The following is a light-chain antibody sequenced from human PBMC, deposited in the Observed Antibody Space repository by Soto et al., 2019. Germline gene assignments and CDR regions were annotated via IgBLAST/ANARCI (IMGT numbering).Light chain of an antibody. CDR2: EVN. CDR1: RNDIGDSHF. CDR3: SSRSSITTVV. Sequence: QSALTQPAPLSASPGQTITISCTGTRNDIGDSHFVSWYQQYPDKAPKLIIFEVNGRPSGVSDRFVGSKSGDTASLTISGLQPEDEADYYCSSRSSITTVVFGGGTKVTVL. V-gene: IGLV2-14*03. J-gene: IGLJ2*01.